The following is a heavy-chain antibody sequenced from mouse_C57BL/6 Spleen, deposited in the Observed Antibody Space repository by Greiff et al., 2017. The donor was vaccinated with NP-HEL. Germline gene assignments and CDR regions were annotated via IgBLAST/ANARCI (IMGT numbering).Heavy chain of an antibody. D-gene: IGHD4-1*01. CDR1: GYTFTSYW. CDR3: ARNPGFYYYAMDY. CDR2: INPSSGYT. Sequence: VQLQQSGAELAKPGASVKLSCKASGYTFTSYWMHWVKQRPGQGLEWIGYINPSSGYTKYNQKFKDKATLTADKSSSTAYMQLSSLTYEDSAVYDCARNPGFYYYAMDYWGQGTSVTVSS. J-gene: IGHJ4*01. V-gene: IGHV1-7*01.